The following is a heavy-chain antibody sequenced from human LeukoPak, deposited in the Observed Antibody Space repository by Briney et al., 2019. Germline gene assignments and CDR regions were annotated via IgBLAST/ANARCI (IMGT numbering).Heavy chain of an antibody. J-gene: IGHJ5*02. V-gene: IGHV4-59*08. D-gene: IGHD1-26*01. CDR3: AXXDSYYNWFDP. Sequence: SETLSLTCTVSGGSISSYYWSWIRQPPGKGLEWIGYIYYSGSTNYNPSLKSRVTISVDTSKNQFSLKLSSVTAADTAVYYCAXXDSYYNWFDPWGQGTLVTVSS. CDR2: IYYSGST. CDR1: GGSISSYY.